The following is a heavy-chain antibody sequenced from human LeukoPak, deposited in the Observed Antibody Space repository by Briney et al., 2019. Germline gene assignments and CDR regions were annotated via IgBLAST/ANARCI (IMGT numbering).Heavy chain of an antibody. Sequence: SVKVSCKASGYTFTSYDINWVRQATGQGLEWMGRIIPILGIANYAQKFQGGVTITADKSTSTAYMELSSLRSEDTAVYYCARVLRSSGWYWFDPWGQGTLVTVSS. D-gene: IGHD6-19*01. CDR1: GYTFTSYD. V-gene: IGHV1-69*04. CDR2: IIPILGIA. J-gene: IGHJ5*02. CDR3: ARVLRSSGWYWFDP.